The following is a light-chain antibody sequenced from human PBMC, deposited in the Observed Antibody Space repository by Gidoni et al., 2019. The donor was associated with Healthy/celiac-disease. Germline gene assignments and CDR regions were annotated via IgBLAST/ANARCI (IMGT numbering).Light chain of an antibody. CDR1: QSVSSY. CDR2: DAS. J-gene: IGKJ4*01. CDR3: QQRSNS. V-gene: IGKV3-11*01. Sequence: EIVLTQSPATLSLSPGERPTLSCRASQSVSSYLAWYQQKPGQAPRLLIYDASNRATGIPARFSGSGSGTDFTLTISSLEPEDFAVYYCQQRSNSLGGGTKVEIK.